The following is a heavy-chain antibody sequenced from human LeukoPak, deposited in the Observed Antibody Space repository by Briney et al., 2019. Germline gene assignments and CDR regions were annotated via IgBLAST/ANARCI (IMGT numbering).Heavy chain of an antibody. CDR1: GYTFTDYY. CDR3: ARAGPPGYCSSTSCYGFYGMDV. V-gene: IGHV1-2*02. CDR2: INPNSGGT. J-gene: IGHJ6*02. Sequence: ASVKVSCKASGYTFTDYYMHWVRQAPGQGLEWMGWINPNSGGTNYAQKFQGRVTMTRDTSISTAYMELSRLRSDDTAVYYCARAGPPGYCSSTSCYGFYGMDVWGQGTTVTVSS. D-gene: IGHD2-2*01.